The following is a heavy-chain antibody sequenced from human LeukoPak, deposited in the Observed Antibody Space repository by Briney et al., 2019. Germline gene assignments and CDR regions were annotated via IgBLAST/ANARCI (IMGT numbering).Heavy chain of an antibody. J-gene: IGHJ4*02. V-gene: IGHV4-30-4*01. CDR1: GGSISSSSYF. Sequence: SETLSLTCTVSGGSISSSSYFWSWIRQPPGKGLEWIGYIYYSGSTYYNPSLKSRVTISVDTSKNQFSLKLSSVTAADTAVYYCARVEWHYFDYWGQGTLVTVSS. CDR3: ARVEWHYFDY. CDR2: IYYSGST. D-gene: IGHD3-3*01.